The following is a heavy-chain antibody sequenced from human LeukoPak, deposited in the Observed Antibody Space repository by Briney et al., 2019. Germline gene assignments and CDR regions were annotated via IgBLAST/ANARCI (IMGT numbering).Heavy chain of an antibody. CDR3: TRTYYDSSGYLFDY. J-gene: IGHJ4*02. Sequence: GGSLRLSCTASGFTSGFTFGDYAMSWVRQAPGKGLEWVGFIRTKAYGGTTEYAASVKGRFTISRDGSKSIAYLQMNSLKTEDTAVYYCTRTYYDSSGYLFDYWGQGTLVTVSS. V-gene: IGHV3-49*04. D-gene: IGHD3-22*01. CDR1: GFTSGFTFGDYA. CDR2: IRTKAYGGTT.